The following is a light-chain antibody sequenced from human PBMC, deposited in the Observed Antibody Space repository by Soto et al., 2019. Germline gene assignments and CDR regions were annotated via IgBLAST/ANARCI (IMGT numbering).Light chain of an antibody. CDR2: GAS. J-gene: IGKJ1*01. CDR1: QTVSSSY. V-gene: IGKV3-20*01. Sequence: EIVLTQSPGTLSLSPGERATLSCRASQTVSSSYLAWYQQKPGQAPRLLIYGASSRATGIPDRFSGSGSGTDFSLTISRLEPEDFAVYYCHQYGGSPTWTFGQGTKVENK. CDR3: HQYGGSPTWT.